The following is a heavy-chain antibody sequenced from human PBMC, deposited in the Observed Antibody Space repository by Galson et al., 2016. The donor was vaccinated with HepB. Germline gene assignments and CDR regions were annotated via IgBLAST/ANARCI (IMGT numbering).Heavy chain of an antibody. Sequence: SLRLSCAVSGFTVSNNYMSWVRQPPGKGLEWVSLIYSVGSTHYAESAKGRFTTSRDSSKNTLYLQMNSLRAEDTAVYYCARDEIIGTTGDYWGQGTLVTVSS. J-gene: IGHJ4*02. D-gene: IGHD1-7*01. V-gene: IGHV3-53*01. CDR1: GFTVSNNY. CDR2: IYSVGST. CDR3: ARDEIIGTTGDY.